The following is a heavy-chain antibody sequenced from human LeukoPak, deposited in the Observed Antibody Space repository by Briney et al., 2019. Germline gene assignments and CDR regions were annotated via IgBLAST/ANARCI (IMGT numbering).Heavy chain of an antibody. CDR1: GFTPSSYG. D-gene: IGHD3-3*01. J-gene: IGHJ4*02. V-gene: IGHV3-23*01. CDR2: ISISGGST. CDR3: AKDRDYDFWSGYYY. Sequence: GGSLRLSCAASGFTPSSYGMSWVRRAPGQGLEWVSAISISGGSTDYAASVKGRFTISRDSSKNTLYLQMNSLRAEDTAVYYCAKDRDYDFWSGYYYWGQGTLVTVSS.